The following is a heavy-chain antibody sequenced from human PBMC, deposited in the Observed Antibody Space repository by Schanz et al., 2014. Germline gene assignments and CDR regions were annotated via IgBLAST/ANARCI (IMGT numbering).Heavy chain of an antibody. CDR3: VRDSFFAFDY. CDR1: GFTFSAYA. V-gene: IGHV3-48*01. Sequence: EVHLLESGGGLVQPGGSLRLSCAASGFTFSAYAMSWVRQAPGKGPEWVSYIRSSSTPIYYADSVKGRFTMSRDNAKISVFLQMNSLRAEDTAVYYCVRDSFFAFDYWGQGTLVTVSS. CDR2: IRSSSTPI. J-gene: IGHJ4*02. D-gene: IGHD3-3*01.